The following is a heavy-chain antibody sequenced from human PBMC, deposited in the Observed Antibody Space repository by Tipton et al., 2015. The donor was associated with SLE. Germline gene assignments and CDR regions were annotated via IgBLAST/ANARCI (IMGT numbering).Heavy chain of an antibody. Sequence: LRLSCAVYGGSFSGYYWSWIRQPPGKGLEWIGEINHSGSTNYNPSLKSRVTISVDTSKNQFSLKLRSVTAADTAVYYCARGRWYFDLWGRGTLVTVSS. CDR3: ARGRWYFDL. CDR1: GGSFSGYY. J-gene: IGHJ2*01. CDR2: INHSGST. V-gene: IGHV4-34*01.